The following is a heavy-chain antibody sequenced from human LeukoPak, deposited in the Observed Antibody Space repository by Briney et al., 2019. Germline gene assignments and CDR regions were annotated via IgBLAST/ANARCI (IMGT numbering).Heavy chain of an antibody. D-gene: IGHD3-10*01. J-gene: IGHJ4*02. Sequence: PSQTLSLTCAVSGGSISSGGYYWSWIRQPAGKGLEWIGRIYSSGSTNYNPSLKTRVTMSLDTSKNQFSLNLTTVTAADTAVYYCARTSARGAQFDYWGQGTLVTVSS. CDR3: ARTSARGAQFDY. CDR1: GGSISSGGYY. CDR2: IYSSGST. V-gene: IGHV4-61*02.